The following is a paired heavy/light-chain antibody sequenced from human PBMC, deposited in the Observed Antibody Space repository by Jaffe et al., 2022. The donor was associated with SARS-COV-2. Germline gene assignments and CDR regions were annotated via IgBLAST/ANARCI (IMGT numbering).Heavy chain of an antibody. D-gene: IGHD1-7*01. CDR2: INPNSGGT. Sequence: QVQLVQSGAEVKKPGASVKVSCKASGYTFTGYYMHWVRQAPGQGLEWMGRINPNSGGTNYAQKFQGRVTMTRDTSISTAYMELSRLRSDDTAVYYCARGGTGTHSPWGQGTLVTVSS. CDR1: GYTFTGYY. J-gene: IGHJ5*02. CDR3: ARGGTGTHSP. V-gene: IGHV1-2*06.
Light chain of an antibody. J-gene: IGKJ1*01. CDR2: AAS. Sequence: DIQMTQSPSSLSASVGDRVTITCRASQGIRNDLGWYQQKPGKAPKRLIYAASSLQSGVPSRFSGSGSGTEFTLTISSLQPEDFATYYCLQHNSYVWTFGQGTKVEIK. CDR3: LQHNSYVWT. V-gene: IGKV1-17*01. CDR1: QGIRND.